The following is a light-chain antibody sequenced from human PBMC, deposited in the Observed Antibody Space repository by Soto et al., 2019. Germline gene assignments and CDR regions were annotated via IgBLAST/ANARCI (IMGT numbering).Light chain of an antibody. J-gene: IGKJ1*01. CDR1: QSVSSN. V-gene: IGKV3-15*01. CDR3: QQYNNWPPGT. CDR2: GAS. Sequence: EIVMTQSPATLSVSPGERATLSCRASQSVSSNLAWYQQKPGQAPRLLIYGASTRSTGIPARCSGSGSGTEFTLTISSLQSEDFEVYYCQQYNNWPPGTFGQGTKVVSK.